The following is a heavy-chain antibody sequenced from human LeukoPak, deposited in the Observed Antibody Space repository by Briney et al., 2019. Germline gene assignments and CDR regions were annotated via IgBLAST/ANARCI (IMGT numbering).Heavy chain of an antibody. CDR3: ARDSSRWLAAYYFDY. CDR1: GGSISSSNW. V-gene: IGHV4-4*02. D-gene: IGHD5-24*01. Sequence: SETLSLTCAVSGGSISSSNWWGWVRQPPGKGLEWIGEIYHSGSTNYNPSLKSRVTISVDKSKNQCSLKLSSVTAADTAVYYCARDSSRWLAAYYFDYWGQGTLVTVSS. CDR2: IYHSGST. J-gene: IGHJ4*02.